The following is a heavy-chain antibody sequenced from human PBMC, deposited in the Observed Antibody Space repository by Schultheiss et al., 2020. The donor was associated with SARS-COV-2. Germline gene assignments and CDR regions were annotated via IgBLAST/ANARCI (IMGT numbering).Heavy chain of an antibody. CDR1: GFTFTSSA. Sequence: SVKVSCKASGFTFTSSAVQWVRQARGQRLEWIGWIVVGSGNTNYAQKFQERVTITRDMSTSTAYMELSSLRSEDTAVYYCASNSRIQLRRVPCFDIWGQGTMVTVSS. V-gene: IGHV1-58*01. CDR2: IVVGSGNT. J-gene: IGHJ3*02. CDR3: ASNSRIQLRRVPCFDI. D-gene: IGHD1-1*01.